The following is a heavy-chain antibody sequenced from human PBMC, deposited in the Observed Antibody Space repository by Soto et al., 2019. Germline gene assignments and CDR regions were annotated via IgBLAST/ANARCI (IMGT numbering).Heavy chain of an antibody. J-gene: IGHJ4*02. CDR1: GGSVSTVSYY. Sequence: QVQLQESGPGLVKPSETLSLTCTVSGGSVSTVSYYWNWIRQPPGKGLEWIGYIYYSGSTNYNPSLKSRVTISVDTSKNQFSLKLSSVTAADTAVYYCASAGLGYSYAYDYWGQGTLVTVSS. CDR3: ASAGLGYSYAYDY. V-gene: IGHV4-61*01. CDR2: IYYSGST. D-gene: IGHD5-18*01.